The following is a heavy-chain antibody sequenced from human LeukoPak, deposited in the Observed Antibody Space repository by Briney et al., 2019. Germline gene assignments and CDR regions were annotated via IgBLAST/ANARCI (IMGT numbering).Heavy chain of an antibody. Sequence: SQTLSLTCAVYGGSFSSYYWSCISHPPGNGREWIGEIKHSGTTTNNPSLKSRVTISVDTSKNQFSLKLSSVTAADTAVYYCARGLPFNIVVVPAAMRNNWFDPWGQGTLVTVSS. D-gene: IGHD2-2*01. CDR1: GGSFSSYY. CDR2: IKHSGTT. V-gene: IGHV4-34*01. J-gene: IGHJ5*02. CDR3: ARGLPFNIVVVPAAMRNNWFDP.